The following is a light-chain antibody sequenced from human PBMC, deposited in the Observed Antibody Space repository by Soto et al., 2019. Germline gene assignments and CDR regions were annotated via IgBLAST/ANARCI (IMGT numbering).Light chain of an antibody. CDR2: AAS. V-gene: IGKV1-5*01. Sequence: DIQMTQSPSTLSASVGDRVTITCRASQSSSSWLAWYQQKPGKAPKLLIYAASSLQSGVPSRFSGSGSGTDFTLTISSLEPEDFAVYYCQQRSNWPPITFGQGTRLEIK. CDR1: QSSSSW. CDR3: QQRSNWPPIT. J-gene: IGKJ5*01.